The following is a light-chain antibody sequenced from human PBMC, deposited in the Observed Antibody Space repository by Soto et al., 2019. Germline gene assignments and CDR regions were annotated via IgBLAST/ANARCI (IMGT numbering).Light chain of an antibody. CDR3: QQSYNTPQP. Sequence: IELTRSPYSLSASVVDRVSITLRASQSISSYLNWYQQKTGKAPKLLIYAASRLQSGVPSRFNGSRSGTDFTLTISSLQPEDFATYYCQQSYNTPQPVGPGTKVDIK. CDR1: QSISSY. J-gene: IGKJ3*01. CDR2: AAS. V-gene: IGKV1-39*01.